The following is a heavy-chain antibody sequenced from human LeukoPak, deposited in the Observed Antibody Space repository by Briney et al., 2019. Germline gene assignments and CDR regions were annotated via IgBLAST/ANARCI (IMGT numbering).Heavy chain of an antibody. V-gene: IGHV1-8*03. J-gene: IGHJ3*02. Sequence: ASVKVSCKVSGYTFTSYDINWVRQATGQGFEWMGWMNPNSGNTGYAQKFQGRVTITRNTSKSTAYMELSSLRSEDTAVYYCARAYYYDSSGHAFDIWGQGTMVTASS. CDR3: ARAYYYDSSGHAFDI. CDR1: GYTFTSYD. D-gene: IGHD3-22*01. CDR2: MNPNSGNT.